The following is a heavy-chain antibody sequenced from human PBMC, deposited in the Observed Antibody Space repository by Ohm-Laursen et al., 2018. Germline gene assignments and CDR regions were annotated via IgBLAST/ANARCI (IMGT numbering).Heavy chain of an antibody. V-gene: IGHV1-8*02. CDR3: ARAVRNQLVSDY. D-gene: IGHD1-1*01. J-gene: IGHJ4*02. CDR1: GYTFTDYY. Sequence: ASVKVSCKASGYTFTDYYIHWVRQAPGQGLEWMGWMNPNSGNTGYAQKFRDRVTMTSDTSISTAYMELYGLTSEDTAAYYCARAVRNQLVSDYWGQGTLVTVSS. CDR2: MNPNSGNT.